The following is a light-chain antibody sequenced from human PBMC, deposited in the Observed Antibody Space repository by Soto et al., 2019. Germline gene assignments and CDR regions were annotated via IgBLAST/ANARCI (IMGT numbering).Light chain of an antibody. CDR3: QQRVHWLT. CDR1: QSVSAY. V-gene: IGKV3-11*01. CDR2: DVS. J-gene: IGKJ4*01. Sequence: EVVLTQSPASLSLSPGERATLSCRASQSVSAYLAWYQQKAGQAPRLLIYDVSNRAPGIPARFTGSGSGTDFTLTISSLEHEDSAVYYCQQRVHWLTFGGGTKVEIK.